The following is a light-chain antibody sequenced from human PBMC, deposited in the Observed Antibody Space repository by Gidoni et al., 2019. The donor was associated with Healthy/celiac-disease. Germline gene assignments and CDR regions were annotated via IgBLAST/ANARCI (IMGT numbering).Light chain of an antibody. V-gene: IGKV3-11*01. Sequence: EIVLTQSPATLSLSPGERATLSCRASQSVSSYLAWYQQKPGQAPRLLIYDASNRATGIPARFSGSGSGTDFTLTISSLEPEDFAVYYCQQRSNWPLTFGQXTRLGIK. J-gene: IGKJ5*01. CDR3: QQRSNWPLT. CDR1: QSVSSY. CDR2: DAS.